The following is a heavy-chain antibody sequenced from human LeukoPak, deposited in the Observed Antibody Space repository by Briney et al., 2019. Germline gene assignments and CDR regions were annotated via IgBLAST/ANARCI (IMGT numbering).Heavy chain of an antibody. Sequence: SETLSLTCTVSGVSVSSGSYYWNWIRQPPGKGLEWIGYIYYSGSTNYNLSLKSRVTISVDTSKNQFSLKLSSVTAADTAVYYCARDKDAFDIWGQGTMVTVSS. CDR2: IYYSGST. CDR1: GVSVSSGSYY. V-gene: IGHV4-61*01. CDR3: ARDKDAFDI. J-gene: IGHJ3*02.